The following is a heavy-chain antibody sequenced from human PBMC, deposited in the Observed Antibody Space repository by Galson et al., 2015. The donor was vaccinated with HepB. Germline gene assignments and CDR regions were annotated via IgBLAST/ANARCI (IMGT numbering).Heavy chain of an antibody. V-gene: IGHV4-39*02. CDR1: GDSISSSNYY. D-gene: IGHD3/OR15-3a*01. CDR3: ARDRYSHNLDAEY. Sequence: ETLSLTCTVSGDSISSSNYYWAWIRQPPGKGLEWIATIYHRGDTYYNPSLQHRVTIPIDTSRNEFYLKVKSGTAADTAVYYCARDRYSHNLDAEYWGQGTLVTVSS. CDR2: IYHRGDT. J-gene: IGHJ4*02.